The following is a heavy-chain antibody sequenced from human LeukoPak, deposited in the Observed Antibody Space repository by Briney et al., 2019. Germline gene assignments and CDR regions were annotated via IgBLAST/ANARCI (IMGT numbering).Heavy chain of an antibody. D-gene: IGHD5-12*01. CDR2: IYYSGST. CDR3: ARSREISGYDQQFDY. J-gene: IGHJ4*02. Sequence: SETLSLTCTVSGGSISSYYWSWIRQPPGKGLEWIGYIYYSGSTNYNPSLKSRVTISVDTSKNQFSLKLSSVTAADTAVYYCARSREISGYDQQFDYWGQGTLVTVSP. CDR1: GGSISSYY. V-gene: IGHV4-59*01.